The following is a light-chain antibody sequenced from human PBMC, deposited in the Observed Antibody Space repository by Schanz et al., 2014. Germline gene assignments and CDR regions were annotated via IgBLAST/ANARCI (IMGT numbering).Light chain of an antibody. CDR1: SSNIGNNP. J-gene: IGLJ1*01. CDR3: CSYAGTYTYV. V-gene: IGLV1-36*01. CDR2: YDD. Sequence: QSVLTQPPSVSEAPRQRVTISCSGSSSNIGNNPVNWYQQLPGKAPKLLIYYDDLLPSGVSDRFSGSKSGTSASLAISGLQSEDEADYYCCSYAGTYTYVFGTGTRLTVL.